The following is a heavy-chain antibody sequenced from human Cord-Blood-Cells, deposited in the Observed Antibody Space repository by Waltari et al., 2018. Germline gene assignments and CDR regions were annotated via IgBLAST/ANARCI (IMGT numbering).Heavy chain of an antibody. J-gene: IGHJ4*02. Sequence: QLQLQESGPGLVKPSETLSLTCTVSGGSISSSSYYWGWIRQPPGKGLEWIGSIYYSGSTYYNPSLKSRVTISVDTSKNQFSLKLSSVTAADTAVYYCARPRTTGSPYFDYWGQGTLVTVSS. D-gene: IGHD3-10*01. CDR3: ARPRTTGSPYFDY. CDR1: GGSISSSSYY. V-gene: IGHV4-39*01. CDR2: IYYSGST.